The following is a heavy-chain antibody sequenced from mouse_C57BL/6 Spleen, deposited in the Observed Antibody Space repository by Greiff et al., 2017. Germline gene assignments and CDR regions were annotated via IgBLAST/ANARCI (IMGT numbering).Heavy chain of an antibody. CDR3: ARGGTTVVAHWYFDV. Sequence: EVQLVESGPELVKPGDSVKISCKASGYSFTGYFMNWVMQSHGKSLEWIGRINPYNGDTFYNQKFKGKATLTVDKSSSTAHMELRSLTSEDSAVYYCARGGTTVVAHWYFDVWGTGTTVTVSS. D-gene: IGHD1-1*01. CDR2: INPYNGDT. J-gene: IGHJ1*03. CDR1: GYSFTGYF. V-gene: IGHV1-20*01.